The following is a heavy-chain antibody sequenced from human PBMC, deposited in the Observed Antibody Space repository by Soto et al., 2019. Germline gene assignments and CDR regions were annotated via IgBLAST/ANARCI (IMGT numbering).Heavy chain of an antibody. D-gene: IGHD3-10*01. V-gene: IGHV1-69*02. CDR1: GGTFYRHT. J-gene: IGHJ6*02. CDR2: VVPFLRVT. Sequence: QVQMVQSGAEVKKPGSSVNISCKASGGTFYRHTITWVRQAPGQGLEWMGRVVPFLRVTTYAQKFRDRLTSVADKATDTAYMELGSLTSEDSAIYYCTRESPPNDYYGMDVWGQGTTVTVS. CDR3: TRESPPNDYYGMDV.